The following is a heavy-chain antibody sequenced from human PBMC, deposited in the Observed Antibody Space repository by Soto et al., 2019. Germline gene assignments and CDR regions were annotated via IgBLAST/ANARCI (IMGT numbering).Heavy chain of an antibody. CDR1: GGPTRSYQ. D-gene: IGHD6-19*01. CDR2: IYYSGST. CDR3: ARAGYSSDWYQDNWFDP. J-gene: IGHJ5*02. Sequence: PWEAPSPINTGSGGPTRSYQWTWIRQPPGKGLEWIGYIYYSGSTNYNPSLKSRVTISVDTSKNQFSLKLSSVTAADTIVYYCARAGYSSDWYQDNWFDPWGQGTQVTVSS. V-gene: IGHV4-59*01.